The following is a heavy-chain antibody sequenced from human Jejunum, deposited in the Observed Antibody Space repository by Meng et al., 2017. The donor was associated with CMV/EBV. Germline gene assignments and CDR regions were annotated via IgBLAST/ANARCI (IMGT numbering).Heavy chain of an antibody. CDR1: GSSINNGEYV. D-gene: IGHD3-9*01. CDR3: ASLFHFDILSGSWY. J-gene: IGHJ4*02. V-gene: IGHV4-30-4*08. CDR2: IYNTWRP. Sequence: QVQLRESIPGLVVPSQTLHSGWHVSGSSINNGEYVWNWTRQSPGKGLEWIGYIYNTWRPSYSPPLKSRVSMSIDTAKNHFSLHLSSVTVAYSSVYYCASLFHFDILSGSWYWGQGALVTVSS.